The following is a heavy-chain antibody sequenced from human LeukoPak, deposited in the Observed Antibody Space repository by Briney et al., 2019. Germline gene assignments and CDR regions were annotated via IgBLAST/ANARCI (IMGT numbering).Heavy chain of an antibody. CDR1: GFTFSTYT. D-gene: IGHD2-2*01. CDR2: IPDSGRYS. J-gene: IGHJ4*02. CDR3: AKDSDIVVVPAIPDY. V-gene: IGHV3-21*04. Sequence: PGGSLRLSCAASGFTFSTYTMNWVRQAPGKGLEWVSSIPDSGRYSHHADSVKGRFTISRDNAKNSLYLDMDNLRAEDTAVYYCAKDSDIVVVPAIPDYWGQGTLVTVSS.